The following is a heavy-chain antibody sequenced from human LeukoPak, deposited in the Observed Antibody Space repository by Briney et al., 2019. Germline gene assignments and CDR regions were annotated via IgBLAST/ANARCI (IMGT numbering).Heavy chain of an antibody. CDR2: ISGNGGST. CDR1: GFTFNSYA. CDR3: AKDLRVIVVTYYMDV. D-gene: IGHD2-2*01. Sequence: GGSLRLSRAASGFTFNSYAMTWVRQAPGKGLEWVSSISGNGGSTYYTDPVKGRFTISRDNSKNTPYLQMNSLRAEDTAAYYCAKDLRVIVVTYYMDVWGKGTTVTVSS. V-gene: IGHV3-23*01. J-gene: IGHJ6*03.